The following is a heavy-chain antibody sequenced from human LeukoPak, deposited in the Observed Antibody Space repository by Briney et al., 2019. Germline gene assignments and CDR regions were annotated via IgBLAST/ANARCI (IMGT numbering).Heavy chain of an antibody. D-gene: IGHD5-12*01. CDR3: ARRGYSGYSPLDS. J-gene: IGHJ4*02. Sequence: GESLKISCRASGHNFTDYWIAWVRQLPGKGLEWVGIIHPSDSETQYSPSSQGQVTISADNSITTAYLQWSSLKASDTAIYYCARRGYSGYSPLDSWGQGTLVFVSS. V-gene: IGHV5-51*01. CDR2: IHPSDSET. CDR1: GHNFTDYW.